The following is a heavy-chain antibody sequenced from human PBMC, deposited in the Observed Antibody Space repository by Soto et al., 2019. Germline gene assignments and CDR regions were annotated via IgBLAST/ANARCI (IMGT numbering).Heavy chain of an antibody. CDR2: IYYRGST. J-gene: IGHJ3*02. Sequence: SETLSLTCTVSGGSISSGGYYWSWIRQHPGKGLEWIGYIYYRGSTYYNPSLKSRVTISVDTSKNQFSLKLSSVTAADTAVYYCARERSSGAFDIWGQGTMVTVSS. CDR1: GGSISSGGYY. V-gene: IGHV4-31*03. CDR3: ARERSSGAFDI. D-gene: IGHD1-26*01.